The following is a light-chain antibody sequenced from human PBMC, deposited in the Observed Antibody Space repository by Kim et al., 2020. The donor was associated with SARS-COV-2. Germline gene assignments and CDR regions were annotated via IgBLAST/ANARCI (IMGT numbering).Light chain of an antibody. V-gene: IGKV3-20*01. CDR2: AAS. Sequence: EIVLTQSPDTLSLSPGERVTLSYRASQSVSSNSLGWYQQKPGQAPRLLFYAASTRATGIPDRFSGSGSGTDFTLSISRLEPEDSAVYYWQQSGGSPKYTFGQGTKLEI. CDR3: QQSGGSPKYT. CDR1: QSVSSNS. J-gene: IGKJ2*01.